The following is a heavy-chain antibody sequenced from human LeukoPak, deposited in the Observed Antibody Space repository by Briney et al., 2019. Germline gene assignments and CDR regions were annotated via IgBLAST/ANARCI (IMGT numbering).Heavy chain of an antibody. V-gene: IGHV1-18*01. CDR1: GYTFTTYG. Sequence: GASGKVSCKASGYTFTTYGITWGRQAPGQGLEWMGWISAYNDNTFYAQNLQGRVTMTTDTSTSTAYMELRSLGSDDTAVYYCARDLWFAASSPYGMDVWGQGTTVTVSS. J-gene: IGHJ6*02. CDR3: ARDLWFAASSPYGMDV. D-gene: IGHD2-21*01. CDR2: ISAYNDNT.